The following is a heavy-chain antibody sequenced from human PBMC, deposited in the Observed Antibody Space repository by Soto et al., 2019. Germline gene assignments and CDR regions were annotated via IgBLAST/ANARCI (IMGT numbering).Heavy chain of an antibody. CDR3: AKALDFWSGYYTYFDY. D-gene: IGHD3-3*01. V-gene: IGHV4-39*01. Sequence: SETLSLTCTVSGGYISSSSYYWGWIRQPPGKGLEWIGSIYYSGSTYYNPSLKSRVTISVDTSKNQFSLKLSSVTAADTAVYYCAKALDFWSGYYTYFDYWGQGTLVTVSS. CDR1: GGYISSSSYY. CDR2: IYYSGST. J-gene: IGHJ4*02.